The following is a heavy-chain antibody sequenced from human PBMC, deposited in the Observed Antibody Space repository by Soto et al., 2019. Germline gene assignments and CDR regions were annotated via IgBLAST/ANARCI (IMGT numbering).Heavy chain of an antibody. CDR1: GGSISSSDYY. J-gene: IGHJ4*02. CDR3: ATFNGDYVSY. V-gene: IGHV4-39*01. Sequence: QLQLQESGPGLVKPSETLSLTCTVSGGSISSSDYYWGWIRQPPGKGLEWIGSMSHSGRTAYNPSLKSRVTIPEDTSKNQFSLKLSSVTAADTAVYYCATFNGDYVSYWGQGTLVTVSS. D-gene: IGHD4-17*01. CDR2: MSHSGRT.